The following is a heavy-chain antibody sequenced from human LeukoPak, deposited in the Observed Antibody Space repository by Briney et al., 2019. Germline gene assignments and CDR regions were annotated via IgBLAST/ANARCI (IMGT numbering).Heavy chain of an antibody. V-gene: IGHV3-74*01. CDR1: GFIFTNYW. CDR3: ATEFVIGDSLFTYFDY. D-gene: IGHD2-21*01. Sequence: GGSLRLSCAASGFIFTNYWIHWLRQVPGEGPMWVSRISPDGTTTHFADSVKGRFALSRDNAENTVYLQMNSLRVEDRAAYYCATEFVIGDSLFTYFDYWGQGALVTISS. CDR2: ISPDGTTT. J-gene: IGHJ4*02.